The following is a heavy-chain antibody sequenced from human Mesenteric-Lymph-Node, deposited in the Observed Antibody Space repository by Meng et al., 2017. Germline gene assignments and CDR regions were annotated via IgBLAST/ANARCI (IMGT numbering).Heavy chain of an antibody. CDR1: GGSIRNFSYY. D-gene: IGHD2-15*01. V-gene: IGHV4-39*07. CDR2: IYYSGST. Sequence: GSLRLSCTVSGGSIRNFSYYWGWIRQPPGRGPEWIGSIYYSGSTSYNPSLKSRLTISIDTSKNQFSLKLSSVTASDSAVYYCTRDVGGIESAGAYYFDHWGQGTLVTVSS. CDR3: TRDVGGIESAGAYYFDH. J-gene: IGHJ4*02.